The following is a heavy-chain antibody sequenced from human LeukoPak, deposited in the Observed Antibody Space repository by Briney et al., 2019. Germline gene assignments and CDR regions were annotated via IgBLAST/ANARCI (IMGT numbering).Heavy chain of an antibody. CDR3: ARVGDYVWGSYNY. CDR1: GFTFSSYA. Sequence: GGSLRLSCAASGFTFSSYAMSWVRQAPGKGLEWVSAISGSGGSTYYADSVKGRFTISRDNSKNTLYLQMNSLRAEDTAVYYCARVGDYVWGSYNYWGQGTLVTVSS. CDR2: ISGSGGST. D-gene: IGHD3-16*01. J-gene: IGHJ4*02. V-gene: IGHV3-23*01.